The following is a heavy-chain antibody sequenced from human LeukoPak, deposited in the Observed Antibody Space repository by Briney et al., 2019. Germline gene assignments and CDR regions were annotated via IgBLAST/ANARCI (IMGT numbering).Heavy chain of an antibody. CDR3: AKGDGYNYDNWFDP. V-gene: IGHV3-23*01. CDR2: ISDSGGST. D-gene: IGHD5-24*01. CDR1: GFTFNNYA. Sequence: PGGSLRVSCAASGFTFNNYALSWVRQAPGKGLEWVSAISDSGGSTYYADSVKGRFTISRDNSQNTLYLQMNGLRAEDTAVYYCAKGDGYNYDNWFDPWGQGTPVTVSS. J-gene: IGHJ5*02.